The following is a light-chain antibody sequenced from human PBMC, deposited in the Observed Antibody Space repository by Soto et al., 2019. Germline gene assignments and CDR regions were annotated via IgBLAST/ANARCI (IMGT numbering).Light chain of an antibody. CDR2: AAS. J-gene: IGKJ1*01. Sequence: DIQMTQSPSSLSASVGDRVTITCRPSQGISNYLALYQQKPGKVPKLLIYAASSLQSGVPSRFSGSGSGTDFTLTISSLQPEDVATYYCQKYNSAPRTFGQGTK. CDR1: QGISNY. V-gene: IGKV1-27*01. CDR3: QKYNSAPRT.